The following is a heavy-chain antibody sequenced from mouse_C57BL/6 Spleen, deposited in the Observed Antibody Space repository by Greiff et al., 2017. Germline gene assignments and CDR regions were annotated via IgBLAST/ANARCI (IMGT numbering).Heavy chain of an antibody. CDR2: INPSTGGT. D-gene: IGHD3-2*02. V-gene: IGHV1-42*01. CDR1: GYSFTGYY. J-gene: IGHJ2*01. CDR3: ARGGSTGYDYFDY. Sequence: EVKLMESGPELVKPGASVKISCKASGYSFTGYYMNWVKQSPEKSLEWIGEINPSTGGTTYNQKFKAKATLTVDKSSSTAYMQLKSLTSEDSAVYYCARGGSTGYDYFDYWGQGTTLTVSS.